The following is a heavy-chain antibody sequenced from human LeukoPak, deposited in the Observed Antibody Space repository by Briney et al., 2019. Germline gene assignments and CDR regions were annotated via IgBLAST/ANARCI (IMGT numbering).Heavy chain of an antibody. D-gene: IGHD6-19*01. CDR3: ATWRTAKAGFDY. Sequence: SQTLSLTCTVSGGSISSGGYYWSWIRQHPGKGLEWIGYIYYSGSTYYNPSLKSRVTISVDTSKNQFSLRLSSVTAADTAVYYCATWRTAKAGFDYWGQGTLVTVSS. V-gene: IGHV4-31*03. J-gene: IGHJ4*02. CDR2: IYYSGST. CDR1: GGSISSGGYY.